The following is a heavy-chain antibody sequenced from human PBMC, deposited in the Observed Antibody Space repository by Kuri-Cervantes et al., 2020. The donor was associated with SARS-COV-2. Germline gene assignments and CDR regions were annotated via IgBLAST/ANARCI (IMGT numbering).Heavy chain of an antibody. J-gene: IGHJ5*02. CDR1: GGSVSSGSYY. D-gene: IGHD2-15*01. V-gene: IGHV4-61*01. CDR3: ARFGVKIHSCSGGSCRNRNWFDP. CDR2: IYYSGST. Sequence: SETLSLTCTVSGGSVSSGSYYWSWIRQPPGKGLEWIGYIYYSGSTNYNPSLKSRVTMSVDTSKNQISLKLNSVTAADTAMYYCARFGVKIHSCSGGSCRNRNWFDPWGQGTLVTVSS.